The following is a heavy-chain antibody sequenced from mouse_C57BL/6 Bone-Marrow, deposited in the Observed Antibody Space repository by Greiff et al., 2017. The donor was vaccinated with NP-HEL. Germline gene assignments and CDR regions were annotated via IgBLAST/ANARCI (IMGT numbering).Heavy chain of an antibody. CDR3: ASGYYGYPYCDY. CDR1: GYTFTSYG. Sequence: QVQLQQSGAELARPGASVKLSCKASGYTFTSYGISWVKQRTGQGLEWIGEIYPRSGNTYYNEKFKGKATLTADKSSSTAYMELRSLTSEDSAVYFCASGYYGYPYCDYWGQGTTLTVSS. D-gene: IGHD2-2*01. CDR2: IYPRSGNT. V-gene: IGHV1-81*01. J-gene: IGHJ2*01.